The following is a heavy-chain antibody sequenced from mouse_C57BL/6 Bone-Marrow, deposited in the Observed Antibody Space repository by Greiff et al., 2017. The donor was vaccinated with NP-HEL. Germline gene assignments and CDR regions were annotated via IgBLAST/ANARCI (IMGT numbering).Heavy chain of an antibody. CDR1: GFSLTSYG. V-gene: IGHV2-6-1*01. D-gene: IGHD1-1*01. Sequence: VKLMESGPGLVAPSQSLSITCTVSGFSLTSYGVHWVRQPPGKGLEWLVVIWSDGSTTYNSALKSRLSISKDNSKSQVSLKMNSLQTDDTAMYYCARHRIYYYGSSYGYAMDYWGQGTSVTVSS. J-gene: IGHJ4*01. CDR2: IWSDGST. CDR3: ARHRIYYYGSSYGYAMDY.